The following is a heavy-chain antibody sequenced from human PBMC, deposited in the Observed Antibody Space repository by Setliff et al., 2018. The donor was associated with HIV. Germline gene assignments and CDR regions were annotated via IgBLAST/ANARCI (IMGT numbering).Heavy chain of an antibody. CDR3: ARDRSSWGADAFDI. V-gene: IGHV1-18*01. J-gene: IGHJ3*02. CDR1: SYTFTSYG. CDR2: ISAYNGNT. D-gene: IGHD6-13*01. Sequence: ASVKVSCKASSYTFTSYGIRWVRQAPGQGLEWMGWISAYNGNTNYAQKLQGRVTMTTDTSTSTAYMELRSLRSDDTAVYYCARDRSSWGADAFDIWGQGTMVTVSS.